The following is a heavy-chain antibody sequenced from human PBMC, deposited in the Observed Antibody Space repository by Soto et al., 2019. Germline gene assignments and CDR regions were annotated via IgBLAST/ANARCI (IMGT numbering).Heavy chain of an antibody. Sequence: VKVSCKASGGTFSSYAISWVRQAPGQGLEWMGGIIPIFGTANYAQKFQGRVTITADESTSTAYMELSSLRSEDTAVYYCARGKEITMVRGVITAFDIWGQGTMVTVSS. CDR2: IIPIFGTA. CDR1: GGTFSSYA. V-gene: IGHV1-69*13. D-gene: IGHD3-10*01. CDR3: ARGKEITMVRGVITAFDI. J-gene: IGHJ3*02.